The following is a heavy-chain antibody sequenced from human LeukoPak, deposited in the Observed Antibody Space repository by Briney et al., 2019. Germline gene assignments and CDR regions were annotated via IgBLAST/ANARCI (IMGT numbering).Heavy chain of an antibody. CDR3: ARTYDYGVGPPGDAFDN. CDR2: IRGRTDTT. V-gene: IGHV3-48*01. Sequence: GGSPRLSCAASGFTFSMFSMNWVRQAPGKGLEWIAFIRGRTDTTYYADSVQGRFTISRDNADDSVYLQMDSLRVEDTAVYYCARTYDYGVGPPGDAFDNRGQGTLVTVPS. J-gene: IGHJ3*02. D-gene: IGHD3-3*01. CDR1: GFTFSMFS.